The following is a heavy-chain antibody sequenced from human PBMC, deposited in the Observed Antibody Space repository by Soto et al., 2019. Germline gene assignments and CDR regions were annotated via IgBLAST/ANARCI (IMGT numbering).Heavy chain of an antibody. D-gene: IGHD3-16*01. CDR1: GGSISSSSYF. Sequence: SETLSLTCSVSGGSISSSSYFWGWIRQPPGKGLEWIGSIYYSGSTYYNPSLKSRVTVSVDTSKNQFSLKLSSVTAADTAVYYCARDLWGVGVPGPWGQGTLVTVSS. CDR2: IYYSGST. J-gene: IGHJ5*02. CDR3: ARDLWGVGVPGP. V-gene: IGHV4-39*02.